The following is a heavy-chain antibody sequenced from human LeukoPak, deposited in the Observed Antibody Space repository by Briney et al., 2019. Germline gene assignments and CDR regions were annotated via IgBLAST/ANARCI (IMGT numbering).Heavy chain of an antibody. V-gene: IGHV1-2*06. D-gene: IGHD6-13*01. Sequence: ASVKVSCKASGYTFTGYYMHWVRQAPGQGLGWMGRINPNSGGTNYAQKFQGRVTMTRATSISTAYMELSRLRSDDTAVYYCTRGYSSSWYYFDYWGQGTLVTVSS. CDR1: GYTFTGYY. J-gene: IGHJ4*02. CDR2: INPNSGGT. CDR3: TRGYSSSWYYFDY.